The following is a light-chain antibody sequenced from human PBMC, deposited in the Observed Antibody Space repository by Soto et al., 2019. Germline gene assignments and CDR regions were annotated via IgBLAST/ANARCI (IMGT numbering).Light chain of an antibody. V-gene: IGKV3-20*01. Sequence: MVVTRSPDSLALSPGARATLFCRASQSVSDSYLAWYQQKPGQAHRLLIYGASSRATGIPDRFTGAGSGTDFTLTISRLEPEDFAVYYCQQYDRSPLTVGQGTQVDI. J-gene: IGKJ1*01. CDR1: QSVSDSY. CDR3: QQYDRSPLT. CDR2: GAS.